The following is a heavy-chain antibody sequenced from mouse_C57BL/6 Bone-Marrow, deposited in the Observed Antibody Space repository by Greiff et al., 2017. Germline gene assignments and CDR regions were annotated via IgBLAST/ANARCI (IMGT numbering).Heavy chain of an antibody. CDR2: ISSGSSTI. CDR1: GFTFSDYG. Sequence: VQLKESGGGLVKPGGSLKLSCAASGFTFSDYGMHWVRQAPEKGLEWVAYISSGSSTIYYADTVKGRFTISRDNAKNTLCLQMTSLRSEDTAMYYCSRPANWDYFDYWGQGTTLTVSS. D-gene: IGHD4-1*01. CDR3: SRPANWDYFDY. V-gene: IGHV5-17*01. J-gene: IGHJ2*01.